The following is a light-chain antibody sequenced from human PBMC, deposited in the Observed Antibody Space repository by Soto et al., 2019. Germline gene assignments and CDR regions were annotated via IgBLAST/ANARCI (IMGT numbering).Light chain of an antibody. CDR1: QSLNSL. J-gene: IGKJ1*01. Sequence: QITQSPSTLSASVGNRGTITCRASQSLNSLLAWYQQKPGRAPKLLIYDASTLESGVPSRFSGSGSGTEFTLTISSLQPDDFATYYCQHYNSYSEAFGQGTKVDI. CDR3: QHYNSYSEA. V-gene: IGKV1-5*01. CDR2: DAS.